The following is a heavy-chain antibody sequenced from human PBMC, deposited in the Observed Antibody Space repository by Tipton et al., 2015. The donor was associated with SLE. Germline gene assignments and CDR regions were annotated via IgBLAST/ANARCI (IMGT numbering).Heavy chain of an antibody. Sequence: SLRLSCAASGFTFSSYAMSWVRQAPGKGLEWVSAISGSGGSTYYADSVKGRFTISRDNPKNTLYLQMNSLRAEDTAVYYCAISPEGSGWSFDYWGQGTLVTVSS. V-gene: IGHV3-23*01. CDR1: GFTFSSYA. D-gene: IGHD6-19*01. CDR3: AISPEGSGWSFDY. CDR2: ISGSGGST. J-gene: IGHJ4*02.